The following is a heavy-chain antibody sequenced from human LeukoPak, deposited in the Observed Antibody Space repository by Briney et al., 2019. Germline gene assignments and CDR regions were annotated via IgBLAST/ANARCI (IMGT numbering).Heavy chain of an antibody. J-gene: IGHJ3*02. CDR3: ATLYYYDSSGSRGPDAFDI. CDR2: IYYSGST. CDR1: GGSISSSSYS. V-gene: IGHV4-39*01. Sequence: SETLSLTCTVSGGSISSSSYSWGWIRQPPGKGLEWIGSIYYSGSTYYNPSLKSRVTISVDTSKNQFSLKLSSVTAADTAVYYCATLYYYDSSGSRGPDAFDIWGQGTMVTVSS. D-gene: IGHD3-22*01.